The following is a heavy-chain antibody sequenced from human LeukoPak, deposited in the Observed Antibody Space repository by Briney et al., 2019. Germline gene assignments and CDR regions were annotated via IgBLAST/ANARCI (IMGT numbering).Heavy chain of an antibody. Sequence: SQTLSLTFAISGDSVSSNSAAWNWLRQSPSRGLEWLGRTYYRSKWYNDYAVSVKSRITINPDTSKNQFSLQLNSVTPEDTVVYYCARGVYSGSYYWFDPWGQGTLVTVSS. CDR2: TYYRSKWYN. J-gene: IGHJ5*02. D-gene: IGHD1-26*01. CDR1: GDSVSSNSAA. CDR3: ARGVYSGSYYWFDP. V-gene: IGHV6-1*01.